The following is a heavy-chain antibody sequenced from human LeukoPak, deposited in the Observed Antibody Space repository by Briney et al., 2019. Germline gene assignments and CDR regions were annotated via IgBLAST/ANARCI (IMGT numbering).Heavy chain of an antibody. CDR3: ARDPYYYDSSGYRGEFDP. J-gene: IGHJ5*02. CDR2: INPNSGGT. Sequence: GASVKVSCKASGYTFTGYYMHWVRQAPGQGLEWMGWINPNSGGTNYAQKFQGRVTMTRDMSTSTVYMELSSLRSEDTAVYYCARDPYYYDSSGYRGEFDPWGQGTLVTVSS. CDR1: GYTFTGYY. D-gene: IGHD3-22*01. V-gene: IGHV1-2*02.